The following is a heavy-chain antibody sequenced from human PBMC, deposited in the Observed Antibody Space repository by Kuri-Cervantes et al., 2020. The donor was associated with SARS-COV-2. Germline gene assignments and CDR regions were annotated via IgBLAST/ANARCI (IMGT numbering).Heavy chain of an antibody. CDR1: GGSINTYY. Sequence: SETLSLTFNVPGGSINTYYWSWIRQPPGKGLEYIGYVSDSGSTNYSPSLKSPVTMSLDTSKNQFSLRLTSVNAADTAVYYCARGEEAGKTIFGVVPGAKYFDLWGRGTLVTVSS. CDR2: VSDSGST. CDR3: ARGEEAGKTIFGVVPGAKYFDL. J-gene: IGHJ2*01. V-gene: IGHV4-59*01. D-gene: IGHD3-3*01.